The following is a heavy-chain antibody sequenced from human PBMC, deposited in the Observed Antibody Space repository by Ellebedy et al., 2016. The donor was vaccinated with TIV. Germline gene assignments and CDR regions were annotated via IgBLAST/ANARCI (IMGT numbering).Heavy chain of an antibody. CDR1: GFTFSTYA. CDR3: ARDSGFGVDTPY. D-gene: IGHD3-3*01. Sequence: GESLKISXAASGFTFSTYAMSWVRQAPGKGLEWVSIIYPDDRTFYAGFARGRFSISRDKSKNTLYLQMNSLRADDTAVYYCARDSGFGVDTPYWGQGTPVTVSS. CDR2: IIYPDDRT. V-gene: IGHV3-23*01. J-gene: IGHJ4*02.